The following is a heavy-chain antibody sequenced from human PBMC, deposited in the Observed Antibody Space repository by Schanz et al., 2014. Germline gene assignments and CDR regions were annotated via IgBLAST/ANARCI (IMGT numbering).Heavy chain of an antibody. J-gene: IGHJ4*02. CDR2: INTGGDST. V-gene: IGHV3-23*04. Sequence: EVQLVESGGGLVRPGGSLRLSCAASGFTFSTYAMAWVRQAPGKGLEWVSSINTGGDSTYYADSVKGRFTISRDNSKNTLYLQMNSLRAEDTAVYFCAKIERNEDWGQGTLVTVSS. CDR1: GFTFSTYA. CDR3: AKIERNED. D-gene: IGHD1-1*01.